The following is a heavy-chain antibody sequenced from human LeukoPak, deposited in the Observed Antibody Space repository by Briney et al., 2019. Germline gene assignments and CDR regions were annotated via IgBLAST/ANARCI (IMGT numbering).Heavy chain of an antibody. J-gene: IGHJ5*02. V-gene: IGHV1-8*01. D-gene: IGHD3-10*01. CDR1: GYTFTNYD. CDR2: MNPNSGNT. Sequence: GASVKVSCKASGYTFTNYDINWVRQATGQGLEWMGWMNPNSGNTGYPQKFQGRVTMTRNTSISTAYMELSGLRSDDTAVYYCARADVTMVRGVIITYWFDPWGQGTLVTVSS. CDR3: ARADVTMVRGVIITYWFDP.